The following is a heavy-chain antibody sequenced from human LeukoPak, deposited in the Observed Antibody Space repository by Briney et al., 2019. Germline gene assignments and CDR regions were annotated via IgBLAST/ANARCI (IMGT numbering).Heavy chain of an antibody. D-gene: IGHD6-19*01. CDR1: GFTFDDYD. J-gene: IGHJ3*02. CDR2: INWNGGST. V-gene: IGHV3-20*04. Sequence: PGGSLRLSCAASGFTFDDYDMSWVRLAPGKGLEWVSGINWNGGSTGYADSVKGRFTISRDNARNSLYLQMNSLRAEDTALYYCARIAMAGIGDGFDIWGQGTMVTVSS. CDR3: ARIAMAGIGDGFDI.